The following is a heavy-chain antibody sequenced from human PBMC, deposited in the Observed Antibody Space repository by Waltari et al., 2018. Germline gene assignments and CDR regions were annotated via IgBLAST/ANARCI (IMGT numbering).Heavy chain of an antibody. V-gene: IGHV3-21*01. CDR2: ISSTGTYT. Sequence: EVNLVESGCGLVRPGGSLRLSCATPGVPLNLHDINWVRQAPGKGLEWVSLISSTGTYTFYADSVKGRFSISRDNAQTSVYLQLNSLKVEDTAVYYCARAGRNGYSYLDYWGQGTLVTVST. J-gene: IGHJ4*02. CDR3: ARAGRNGYSYLDY. CDR1: GVPLNLHD. D-gene: IGHD2-15*01.